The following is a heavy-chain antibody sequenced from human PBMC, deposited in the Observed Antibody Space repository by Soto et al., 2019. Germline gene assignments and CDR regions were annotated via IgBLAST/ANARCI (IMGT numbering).Heavy chain of an antibody. CDR3: ASEYYRPLGYCSSTSFEWEPDGMDV. CDR1: GGSVSSGSYY. J-gene: IGHJ6*02. CDR2: IYYSVST. Sequence: QVQLQESGPGLVKPSETLSLTCTVSGGSVSSGSYYWSWIRQPPGKGLEWIGYIYYSVSTNYNPSLKSRVTISVDTSKNPFSLKLSSVTAAATAVYYCASEYYRPLGYCSSTSFEWEPDGMDVWGQGTTVTGSS. V-gene: IGHV4-61*01. D-gene: IGHD2-2*01.